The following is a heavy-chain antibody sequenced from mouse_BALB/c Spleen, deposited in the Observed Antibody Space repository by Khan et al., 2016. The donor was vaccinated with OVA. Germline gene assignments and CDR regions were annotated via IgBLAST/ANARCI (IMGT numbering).Heavy chain of an antibody. J-gene: IGHJ3*01. CDR1: GYSITSDYA. Sequence: EVKLLESGPGLVKPSQSLSLTCNVTGYSITSDYAWNWIRQFPENKLEWMGYINYSGGTSYLPSLKSRISITRDTSKNQFFLQLNSVTTEDSATYNCARWFAYWGQGTLVTVS. CDR3: ARWFAY. CDR2: INYSGGT. V-gene: IGHV3-2*02.